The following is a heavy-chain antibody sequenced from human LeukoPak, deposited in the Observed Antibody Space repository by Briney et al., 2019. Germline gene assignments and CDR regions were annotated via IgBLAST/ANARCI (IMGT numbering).Heavy chain of an antibody. V-gene: IGHV3-33*06. Sequence: PGRSLRLSCAASGFTFSSYGMHWVRQAPGKGLEWVAVIWYDGSNKYYADSVKGRFTISRDNSKNTLYLQMNSLRAEDTAVYYCAKDQAVAGKGWYFDYWGQGTLVTVSS. D-gene: IGHD6-19*01. CDR3: AKDQAVAGKGWYFDY. J-gene: IGHJ4*02. CDR2: IWYDGSNK. CDR1: GFTFSSYG.